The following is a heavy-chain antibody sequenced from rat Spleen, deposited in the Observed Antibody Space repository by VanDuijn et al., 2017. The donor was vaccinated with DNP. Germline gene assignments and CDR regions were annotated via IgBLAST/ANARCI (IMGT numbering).Heavy chain of an antibody. D-gene: IGHD4-3*01. CDR3: ATQNAGYDYFDY. V-gene: IGHV5S13*01. CDR1: GFTFSNYG. J-gene: IGHJ2*01. CDR2: ITNSGGST. Sequence: EVQLVESGGGLVQPGRSLKLSCAASGFTFSNYGMAWVRQAPTKGLEWVASITNSGGSTYYRDSVKGRFTISRDNAKSTLYLQMDSLRSEDTATYYCATQNAGYDYFDYWGQGVTVTVSS.